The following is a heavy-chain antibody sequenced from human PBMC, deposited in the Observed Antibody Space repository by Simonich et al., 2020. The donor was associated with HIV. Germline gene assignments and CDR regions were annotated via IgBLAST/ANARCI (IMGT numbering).Heavy chain of an antibody. V-gene: IGHV4-34*01. CDR2: INHSGST. CDR3: ARGFYQRLYYFDY. D-gene: IGHD2-2*01. CDR1: GGSFSVYY. J-gene: IGHJ4*02. Sequence: QVQLQQWGAGLLKPSETLSLTCAVYGGSFSVYYWSWIRQPPGKGLEWIGEINHSGSTNYNPSLKSRVTISVDTSKNQFSLKLSSVTAADTAVYYCARGFYQRLYYFDYWGQGTLVTVSS.